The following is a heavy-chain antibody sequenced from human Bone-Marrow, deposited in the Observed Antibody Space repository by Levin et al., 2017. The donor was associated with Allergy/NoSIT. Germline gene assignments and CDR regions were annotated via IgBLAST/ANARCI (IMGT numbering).Heavy chain of an antibody. CDR1: GGSIRSGGYY. CDR3: ARARSSGAVNWYFDL. D-gene: IGHD7-27*01. Sequence: SETLSLTCTVSGGSIRSGGYYWNWIRQHPGKGLEWIGYMYYSGDTYYNPSLRSRVTLSVDTSKNQFSLKLNSVTAADTAVYSCARARSSGAVNWYFDLWGRGTLVTVSS. CDR2: MYYSGDT. J-gene: IGHJ2*01. V-gene: IGHV4-31*03.